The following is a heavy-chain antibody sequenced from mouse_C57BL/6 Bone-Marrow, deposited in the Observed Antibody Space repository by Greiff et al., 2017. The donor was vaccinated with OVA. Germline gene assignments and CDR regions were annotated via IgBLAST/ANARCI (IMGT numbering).Heavy chain of an antibody. V-gene: IGHV1-69*01. CDR2: IDPSDSYT. CDR3: ARRALLPYYFDY. J-gene: IGHJ2*01. CDR1: GYTFTSYW. Sequence: VQLQQSGAELVMPGASVKLSCKASGYTFTSYWMHWVKQRPGQGLEWIGEIDPSDSYTNYNQKFKGKSTLTVDKSSSTAYMQLSSLTSEDSAVYYCARRALLPYYFDYWGQGTTLTVSS. D-gene: IGHD1-2*01.